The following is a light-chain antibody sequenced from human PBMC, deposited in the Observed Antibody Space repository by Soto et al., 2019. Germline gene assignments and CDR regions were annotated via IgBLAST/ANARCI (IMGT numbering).Light chain of an antibody. Sequence: EIVMTQSPATLSVSPGERATLSCRASQSVYSNLAWYQQKPGQAPRLLIHGATTRGTGIPARFSGSGSGTEFALTVSSLQSEDFAVYYCQQYDSWPLTFGQGTRLEIK. CDR2: GAT. J-gene: IGKJ5*01. V-gene: IGKV3-15*01. CDR1: QSVYSN. CDR3: QQYDSWPLT.